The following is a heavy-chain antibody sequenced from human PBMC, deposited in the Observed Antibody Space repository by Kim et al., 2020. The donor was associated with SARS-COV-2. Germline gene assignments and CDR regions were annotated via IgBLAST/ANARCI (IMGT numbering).Heavy chain of an antibody. D-gene: IGHD3-22*01. Sequence: GGSLRLSCAASGFTFSSYWMSWVRQAPGKGLEWVANIKQDGSEKYYVDSVKGRFTISRDNAKNSLYLQMNSLRAEDTAVYYCAREEFYYYDSSGYQYWGQGTLVTVSS. V-gene: IGHV3-7*03. CDR3: AREEFYYYDSSGYQY. J-gene: IGHJ4*02. CDR2: IKQDGSEK. CDR1: GFTFSSYW.